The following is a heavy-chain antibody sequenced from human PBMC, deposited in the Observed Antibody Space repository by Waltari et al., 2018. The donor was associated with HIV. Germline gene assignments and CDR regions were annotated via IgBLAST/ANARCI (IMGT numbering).Heavy chain of an antibody. Sequence: EVQLLESGGGLVQPGGSLRLSCAASGFTFSSYAMSWVRQAPGKGLEWVSAISGSGGSTYYADSVKGRFTISRDNSKNTLYLQMNSLRAEDTAVYYCAKVGDYYDSSGYYRSSYFDYWGQGTLVTVSS. CDR2: ISGSGGST. J-gene: IGHJ4*02. CDR3: AKVGDYYDSSGYYRSSYFDY. V-gene: IGHV3-23*01. D-gene: IGHD3-22*01. CDR1: GFTFSSYA.